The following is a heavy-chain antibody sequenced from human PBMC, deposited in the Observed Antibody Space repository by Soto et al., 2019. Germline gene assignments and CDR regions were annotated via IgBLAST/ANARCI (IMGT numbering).Heavy chain of an antibody. Sequence: QVQLQESGPGLVKPSETLSLTCSVSGGSISNPYWSWIRPPPGKGLEWIGYIYYNGNTNYNHHPKSRVTMSVDTSRNQISLKLTTVTAADTAVYYCTRANWYSEYWGQGTLVTVSS. CDR3: TRANWYSEY. D-gene: IGHD7-27*01. CDR2: IYYNGNT. CDR1: GGSISNPY. J-gene: IGHJ4*02. V-gene: IGHV4-59*11.